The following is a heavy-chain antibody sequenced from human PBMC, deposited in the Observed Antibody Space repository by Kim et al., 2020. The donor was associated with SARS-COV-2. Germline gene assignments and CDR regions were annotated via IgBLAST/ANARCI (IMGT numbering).Heavy chain of an antibody. V-gene: IGHV3-9*01. CDR2: ISWNSGSI. Sequence: GGSLRLSCAASGFTFDDYAMHWVRQAPGKGLEWVSGISWNSGSIGYADSVKGRFTISRDNAKNSLYLQMNSLRAEDTALYYCAKETLGTTVNFWFDPWGQGTLVTVSS. J-gene: IGHJ5*02. D-gene: IGHD4-17*01. CDR3: AKETLGTTVNFWFDP. CDR1: GFTFDDYA.